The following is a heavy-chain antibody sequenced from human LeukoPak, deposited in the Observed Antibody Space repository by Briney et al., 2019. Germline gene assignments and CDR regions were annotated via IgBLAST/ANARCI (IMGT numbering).Heavy chain of an antibody. CDR2: IYYSGSI. J-gene: IGHJ6*01. Sequence: SETLSLTCTVPGGSISSYYWCWIRQPPPKGLEWIGYIYYSGSINYNLSLKSRVTISVDTSKTQLSLKLSPGTAANTVVYYCARLPRIYGMDVWGQGATVTVSS. CDR3: ARLPRIYGMDV. V-gene: IGHV4-59*12. CDR1: GGSISSYY. D-gene: IGHD2-15*01.